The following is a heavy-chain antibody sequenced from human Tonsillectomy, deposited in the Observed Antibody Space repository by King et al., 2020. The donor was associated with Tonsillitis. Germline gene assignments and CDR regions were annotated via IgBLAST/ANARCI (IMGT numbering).Heavy chain of an antibody. CDR2: IYYSGST. CDR1: GGSVSSGSYY. V-gene: IGHV4-61*01. Sequence: VQLQESGPGLVKPSETLSLTCTVSGGSVSSGSYYWSWIRQPPGKGLEWIGYIYYSGSTNYNPSLKSRVTISVDTSKNQFSLKLSSVTAADTAGYYCARAPFRYRGYDPDYWGQGTLVTVSS. J-gene: IGHJ4*02. CDR3: ARAPFRYRGYDPDY. D-gene: IGHD5-12*01.